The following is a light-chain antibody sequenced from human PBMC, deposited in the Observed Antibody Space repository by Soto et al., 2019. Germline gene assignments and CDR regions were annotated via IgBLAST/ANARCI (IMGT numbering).Light chain of an antibody. CDR3: QQYSDSPLT. Sequence: DIVMTQSPDSLAVSLGERATINCKSSQSLLCTSNNKYCLSWFQQKPGQPPKLLIYRASTRESGVPHRFSGSGSGTDFTLTISSLQAEDVAVYYCQQYSDSPLTFGGGTKVEI. J-gene: IGKJ4*01. V-gene: IGKV4-1*01. CDR2: RAS. CDR1: QSLLCTSNNKYC.